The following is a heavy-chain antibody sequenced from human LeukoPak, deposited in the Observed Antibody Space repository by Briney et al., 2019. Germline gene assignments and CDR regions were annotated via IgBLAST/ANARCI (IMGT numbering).Heavy chain of an antibody. J-gene: IGHJ4*02. CDR1: GYTSTSYG. CDR2: INLNSGGT. V-gene: IGHV1-2*02. D-gene: IGHD1-26*01. Sequence: ASVKVSCKASGYTSTSYGISWVRQAPGQGLEWMGWINLNSGGTNYAQKFQGRVTMTRDTSISTAYMELSRLRSDDTAVYYCARALIIVRELLDYWGQGTLVTVSS. CDR3: ARALIIVRELLDY.